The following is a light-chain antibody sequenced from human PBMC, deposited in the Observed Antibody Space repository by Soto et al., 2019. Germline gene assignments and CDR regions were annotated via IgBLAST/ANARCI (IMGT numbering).Light chain of an antibody. Sequence: DIQMTQSPSSLSASVGDRVTITCRASQVISNDLDWYQQKPGKAPKRLIHAASSFQSGVPSRFSGSGSGREFTLTISSLQPEDFAVYYCQQRSNFYTFGQGTKLEIK. CDR2: AAS. CDR1: QVISND. V-gene: IGKV1-17*01. J-gene: IGKJ2*01. CDR3: QQRSNFYT.